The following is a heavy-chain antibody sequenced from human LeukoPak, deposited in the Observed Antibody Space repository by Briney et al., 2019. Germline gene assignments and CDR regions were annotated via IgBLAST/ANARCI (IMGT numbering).Heavy chain of an antibody. CDR2: IYYSGTT. CDR1: GGSIRSGDYF. D-gene: IGHD3-3*01. J-gene: IGHJ3*02. V-gene: IGHV4-30-4*08. Sequence: SETLSLTCTVSGGSIRSGDYFWSWIRQPPGKGLEWIGYIYYSGTTYYNPSLKSRVTISVDTSKNQFSLKLSSVTAADTAVYYCARESYDFWSGYPTVDDAFDIWGQGTMVTVSS. CDR3: ARESYDFWSGYPTVDDAFDI.